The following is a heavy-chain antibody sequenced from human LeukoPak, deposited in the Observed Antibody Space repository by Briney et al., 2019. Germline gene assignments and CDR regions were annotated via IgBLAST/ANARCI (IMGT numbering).Heavy chain of an antibody. V-gene: IGHV4-38-2*01. J-gene: IGHJ4*02. CDR1: GYSISSGYY. D-gene: IGHD3-10*01. Sequence: SETLSLTCAVSGYSISSGYYRGWIRQPPGKGLEWIGSIYHSGSTYYNPSLKSRVTISVDTSKNQFSLKLSSVTAADTAVYYCARQGSSLLWFGELLNWGQGTLVTVSS. CDR2: IYHSGST. CDR3: ARQGSSLLWFGELLN.